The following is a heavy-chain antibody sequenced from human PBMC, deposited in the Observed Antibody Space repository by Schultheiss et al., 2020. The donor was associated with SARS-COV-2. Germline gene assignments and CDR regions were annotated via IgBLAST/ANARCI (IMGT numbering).Heavy chain of an antibody. CDR3: AGSGYKFGARW. Sequence: SETLSLTCAVYGGSFSGYYWSWIRQPPGKGLEWIGEIYHSGSTNYNPSLKSRVTISVDKSKNQFYLKLSSVTAADTAVYYCAGSGYKFGARWWGQGTLVTVSS. CDR1: GGSFSGYY. CDR2: IYHSGST. D-gene: IGHD5-18*01. J-gene: IGHJ4*02. V-gene: IGHV4-34*01.